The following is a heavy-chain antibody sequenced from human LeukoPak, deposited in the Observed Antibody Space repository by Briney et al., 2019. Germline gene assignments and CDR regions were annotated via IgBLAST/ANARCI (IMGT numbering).Heavy chain of an antibody. V-gene: IGHV4-30-4*02. CDR3: ARAIGYCSSTSCYGGWFDP. D-gene: IGHD2-2*01. J-gene: IGHJ5*02. CDR2: IYYSGST. CDR1: GGSISSGDYY. Sequence: SETLSLTCTVSGGSISSGDYYWSWIRQPPGKGLEWIGYIYYSGSTYYNPSLKSQVTISVDTSKNQFSLKLSSVTAADTAVYYCARAIGYCSSTSCYGGWFDPWGQGTLVTVSS.